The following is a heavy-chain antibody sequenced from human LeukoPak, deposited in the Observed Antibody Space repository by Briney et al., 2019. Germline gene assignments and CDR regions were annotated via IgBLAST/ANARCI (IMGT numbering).Heavy chain of an antibody. J-gene: IGHJ3*02. CDR2: IYYSGST. CDR1: GGSISSYY. D-gene: IGHD2-21*02. CDR3: ARAECGGDCYYRTNDAFDI. Sequence: SETLSLTCTVSGGSISSYYGSWIRQPPGKGLEWIGYIYYSGSTNYNPSLKSRVTISVDTSKNQFSLKLSSVPAADTAVYYCARAECGGDCYYRTNDAFDIWGQGTMVTVSS. V-gene: IGHV4-59*01.